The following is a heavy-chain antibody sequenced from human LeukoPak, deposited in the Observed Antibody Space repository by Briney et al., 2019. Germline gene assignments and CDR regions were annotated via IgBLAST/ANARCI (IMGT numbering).Heavy chain of an antibody. CDR3: ARVEYSSSWQIVYCFDY. J-gene: IGHJ4*02. D-gene: IGHD6-13*01. V-gene: IGHV3-11*04. CDR2: ISSSGSTI. CDR1: GFTFSDYF. Sequence: GGSLRLSCAASGFTFSDYFMSWIRQAPGKGLEWVSYISSSGSTIYYADSVKGRFTISRDNAKNSLYLQMNSLTAEDMAVYYCARVEYSSSWQIVYCFDYWGQGTLVTVSS.